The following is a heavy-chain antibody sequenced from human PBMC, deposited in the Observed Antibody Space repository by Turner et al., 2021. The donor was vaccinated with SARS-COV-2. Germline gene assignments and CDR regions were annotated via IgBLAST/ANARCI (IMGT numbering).Heavy chain of an antibody. V-gene: IGHV3-9*01. CDR2: ISWNSGRI. D-gene: IGHD3-10*01. J-gene: IGHJ6*02. CDR1: GFTCDDYA. CDR3: VKDMVRGVIYYYYGMDV. Sequence: EVQLVESGGGLVQPGRSLRLSCAASGFTCDDYAMHWVRQAPGKGLEWVSGISWNSGRIGYADSVKGRFTTSRDNAKNSLYLQMNSLRAEDTALYYCVKDMVRGVIYYYYGMDVWGQGTTVTVSS.